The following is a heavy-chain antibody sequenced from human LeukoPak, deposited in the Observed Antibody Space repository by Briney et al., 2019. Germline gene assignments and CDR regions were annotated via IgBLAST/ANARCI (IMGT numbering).Heavy chain of an antibody. CDR3: AKDTGKYSSGWTDY. J-gene: IGHJ4*02. Sequence: GGSLRLSCAASGFTFSSYGMNWVRQAPGKGLEWVAFIRYDGSNKYYADSVKGRFTISRDNSKNTLYLQMNSMRAEDTAVYYCAKDTGKYSSGWTDYWGQGTLVTVSS. CDR2: IRYDGSNK. V-gene: IGHV3-30*02. D-gene: IGHD6-19*01. CDR1: GFTFSSYG.